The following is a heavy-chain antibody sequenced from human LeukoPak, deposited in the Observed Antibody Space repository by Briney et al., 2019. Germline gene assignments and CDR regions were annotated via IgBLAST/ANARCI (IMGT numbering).Heavy chain of an antibody. Sequence: GTSLRLSRAASGFTFSTYGMHWVRQAPGKGLEWVAVISYDGTNKYYADSVKGRFTISRDNSKNTLYLQMNSLRTDDTAVYFCAKDRRPSLLRDVYYFDYWGQGTLVTVSS. D-gene: IGHD2-15*01. CDR2: ISYDGTNK. CDR3: AKDRRPSLLRDVYYFDY. V-gene: IGHV3-30*18. CDR1: GFTFSTYG. J-gene: IGHJ4*02.